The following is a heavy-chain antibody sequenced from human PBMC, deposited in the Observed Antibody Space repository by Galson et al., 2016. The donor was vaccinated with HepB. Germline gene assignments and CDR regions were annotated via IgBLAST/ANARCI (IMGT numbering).Heavy chain of an antibody. CDR3: AVYSFPIAAAGPARSLQH. V-gene: IGHV3-74*01. Sequence: SLRLSCAASGFTFNTYDMNWVRQAPGKGLVWVSRINSDGSSTNYADSVKGRFTISIDNAKNTLYLQMDSLRAEDTAVYYCAVYSFPIAAAGPARSLQHWGQGTLVTVSS. CDR1: GFTFNTYD. D-gene: IGHD6-13*01. CDR2: INSDGSST. J-gene: IGHJ1*01.